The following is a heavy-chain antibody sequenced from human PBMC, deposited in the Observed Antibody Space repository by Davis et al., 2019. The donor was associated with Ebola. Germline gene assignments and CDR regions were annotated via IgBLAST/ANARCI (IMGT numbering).Heavy chain of an antibody. CDR2: ISYDGSNK. D-gene: IGHD3-3*01. CDR1: GFTFSSYG. CDR3: AKALGLGVVAFDI. Sequence: PGGSLRLSCAASGFTFSSYGMHWVRQAPGKGLEWVAVISYDGSNKYYADSVKGRFTISRDNSKNTLYLQMNSLRAEDTAVYYCAKALGLGVVAFDIWGQGTMVTVSS. V-gene: IGHV3-30*18. J-gene: IGHJ3*02.